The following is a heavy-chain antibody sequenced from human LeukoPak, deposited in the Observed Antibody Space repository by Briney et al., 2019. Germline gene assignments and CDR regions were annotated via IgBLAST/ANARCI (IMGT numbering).Heavy chain of an antibody. J-gene: IGHJ4*02. CDR1: GFTFGDYA. CDR2: IRSKTYGGTT. CDR3: ASFSEKSDYYDSSGPFDY. Sequence: PGGSLRLSCTASGFTFGDYAMSWVRQAPGKGLECVGFIRSKTYGGTTEYAASVKGRFTISRDDSKSIAYLQMNSLKAEDTAVYYCASFSEKSDYYDSSGPFDYWGQGTLVTVSS. D-gene: IGHD3-22*01. V-gene: IGHV3-49*04.